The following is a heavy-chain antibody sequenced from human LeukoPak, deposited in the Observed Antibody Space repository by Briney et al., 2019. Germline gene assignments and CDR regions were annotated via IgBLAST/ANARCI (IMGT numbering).Heavy chain of an antibody. J-gene: IGHJ4*02. CDR3: ARHHYYDSSGYYDGFLDY. V-gene: IGHV4-59*08. CDR2: IYYSGST. CDR1: GGSISSYY. D-gene: IGHD3-22*01. Sequence: SETLSLTCTVSGGSISSYYWSWIQQPPGKGLEWIGYIYYSGSTNYNPSLKSRVTISVDTSKNQFSLKLSSVTAADTAVYYCARHHYYDSSGYYDGFLDYWGQGTLVTVSS.